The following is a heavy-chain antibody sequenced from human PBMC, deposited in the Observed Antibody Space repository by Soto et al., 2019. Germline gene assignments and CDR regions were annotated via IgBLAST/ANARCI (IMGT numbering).Heavy chain of an antibody. D-gene: IGHD2-21*01. CDR2: IIPIFGTA. CDR1: GGTFSSYA. Sequence: SVTVSCKASGGTFSSYAISWVRQAPGQGLEWMGGIIPIFGTANYAQKFQGRVTITADESTSTAYMELSSLRSEDTAVYYCARDEAYSPPRKPLDYWGQGTLVTVSS. J-gene: IGHJ4*02. CDR3: ARDEAYSPPRKPLDY. V-gene: IGHV1-69*13.